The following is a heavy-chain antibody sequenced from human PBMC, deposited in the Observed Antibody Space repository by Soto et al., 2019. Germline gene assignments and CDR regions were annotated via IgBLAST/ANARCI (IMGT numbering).Heavy chain of an antibody. J-gene: IGHJ4*02. CDR2: ISYDGSNK. Sequence: GGSLRLSCAVSGFTFSSYGMHWVRQAPGKGLEWVAVISYDGSNKYYADSVKGRFTISRDNSKNTLYLQMNSLRAEDTAVYYCAKGIAVADNYFDYWGQGTLVTVSS. CDR1: GFTFSSYG. CDR3: AKGIAVADNYFDY. D-gene: IGHD6-19*01. V-gene: IGHV3-30*18.